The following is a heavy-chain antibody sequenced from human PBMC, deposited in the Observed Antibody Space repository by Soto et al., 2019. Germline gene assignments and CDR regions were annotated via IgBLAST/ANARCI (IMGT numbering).Heavy chain of an antibody. CDR1: GLSVGGNY. CDR3: ARSSRGGNAGYFNL. J-gene: IGHJ2*01. Sequence: EVQLVETGGGLIQPGGSLRLSCAASGLSVGGNYMSWVRQAPGKGLEWVSTIYSGGTTHDADSVKGRFTISRDNSENTVYLQMNRLRPEDTAVYYCARSSRGGNAGYFNLWGRGTLVTVSS. CDR2: IYSGGTT. D-gene: IGHD2-15*01. V-gene: IGHV3-53*02.